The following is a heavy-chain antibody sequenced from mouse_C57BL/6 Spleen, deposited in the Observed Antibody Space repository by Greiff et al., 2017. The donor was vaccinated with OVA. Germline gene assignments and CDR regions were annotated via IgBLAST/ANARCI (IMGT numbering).Heavy chain of an antibody. CDR2: ISYDGSN. J-gene: IGHJ2*01. Sequence: EVKLQESGPGLVKPSQSLSLTCSVTGYSITSGYYWNWIRQFPGNKLEWMGYISYDGSNNYNPSLKNRITITRDTSKNQFFLKFNSVTTEDTATYYCARRSTGHYFDYWGQGTTLTVSS. D-gene: IGHD4-1*02. CDR3: ARRSTGHYFDY. V-gene: IGHV3-6*01. CDR1: GYSITSGYY.